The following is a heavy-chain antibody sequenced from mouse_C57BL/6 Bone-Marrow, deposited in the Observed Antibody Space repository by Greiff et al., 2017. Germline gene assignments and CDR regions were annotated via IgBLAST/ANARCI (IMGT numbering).Heavy chain of an antibody. J-gene: IGHJ2*01. CDR2: IHPNSGST. V-gene: IGHV1-64*01. CDR1: GYTFTSYW. CDR3: ALLRLGYYFDY. D-gene: IGHD1-1*01. Sequence: QVQLKQPGAELVKPGASVKLSCKASGYTFTSYWMHWVKQRPGQGLEWIGMIHPNSGSTNYNEKFKSKATLTVDKSSSTAYMQLSSLTSEDSAVYYCALLRLGYYFDYWVQGTTLTVSS.